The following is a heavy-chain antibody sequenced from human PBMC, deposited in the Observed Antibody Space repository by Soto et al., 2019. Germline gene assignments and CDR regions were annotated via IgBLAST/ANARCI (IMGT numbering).Heavy chain of an antibody. Sequence: SQTLSLTCAISGDSVSSNSAAWNWIRQSPSRGLEWLGRTYYRSKWYNDYAVSVKSRITINPDTSKNQFSLQLNSVTPEDTAVYYCARDGIAARPNYYYGMDVWGQGTTVTVSS. D-gene: IGHD6-6*01. CDR3: ARDGIAARPNYYYGMDV. CDR1: GDSVSSNSAA. CDR2: TYYRSKWYN. V-gene: IGHV6-1*01. J-gene: IGHJ6*02.